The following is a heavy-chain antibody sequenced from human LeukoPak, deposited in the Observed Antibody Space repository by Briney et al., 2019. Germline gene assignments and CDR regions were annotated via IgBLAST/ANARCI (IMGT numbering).Heavy chain of an antibody. Sequence: SVKVSCKASGGTFSSYTISWVRQAPGQGLEWMGRIIPILGIANYAQKFQGRVTITTDESTSTAYMELSSLRSEDTAVYYCASNYDSSGYYGYWGQGTLVTVSS. D-gene: IGHD3-22*01. CDR2: IIPILGIA. V-gene: IGHV1-69*02. J-gene: IGHJ4*02. CDR1: GGTFSSYT. CDR3: ASNYDSSGYYGY.